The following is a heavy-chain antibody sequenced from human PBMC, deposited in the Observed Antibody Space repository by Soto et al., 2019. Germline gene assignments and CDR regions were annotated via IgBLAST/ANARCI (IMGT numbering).Heavy chain of an antibody. D-gene: IGHD2-2*02. V-gene: IGHV4-34*01. Sequence: SETLCLTFAVYSVSFGGYYGSWIRHPPGKGLEWIGEINHSGSTNYNPSLKSRVTISVDTSKNQFSLKLSSVTAADTAVYYCASLEFSLLYPDYYYMDVWGKWTTVTVSS. CDR3: ASLEFSLLYPDYYYMDV. CDR1: SVSFGGYY. CDR2: INHSGST. J-gene: IGHJ6*03.